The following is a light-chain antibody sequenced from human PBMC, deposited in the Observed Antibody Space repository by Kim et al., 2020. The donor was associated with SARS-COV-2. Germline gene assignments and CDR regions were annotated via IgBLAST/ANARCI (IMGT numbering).Light chain of an antibody. CDR3: QQYNSYRT. J-gene: IGKJ1*01. CDR1: QSSSIW. V-gene: IGKV1-5*03. CDR2: KAS. Sequence: ASVGGRVTINCRASQSSSIWLAGYEQNPGKAPKLLIYKASSLESGVPSRFSGSGSGTEFTLTISSLQPDDFATYYCQQYNSYRTFGQGNKVEIK.